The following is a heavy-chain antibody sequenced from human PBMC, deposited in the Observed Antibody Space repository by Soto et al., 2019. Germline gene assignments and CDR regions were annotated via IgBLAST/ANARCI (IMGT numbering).Heavy chain of an antibody. CDR3: ARRAETNGWNGFGADKYYFDF. D-gene: IGHD1-1*01. J-gene: IGHJ4*02. Sequence: ASVKVSFKASGYTFTSYDIYWVRQATGQGLEWMGWMNPNTGNSGYAQKFQGRVTMTSDTSISTAHMELSSLRSEDTAVYYCARRAETNGWNGFGADKYYFDFWGQGTLVTVSS. CDR2: MNPNTGNS. CDR1: GYTFTSYD. V-gene: IGHV1-8*01.